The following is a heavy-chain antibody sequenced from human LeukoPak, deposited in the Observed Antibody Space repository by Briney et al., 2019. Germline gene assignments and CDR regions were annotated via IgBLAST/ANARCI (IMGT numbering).Heavy chain of an antibody. J-gene: IGHJ4*02. CDR1: GGSISTSIYY. D-gene: IGHD5-18*01. Sequence: SETLSLTCSVSGGSISTSIYYWGWIRQPPGKGLEGIGSIYYSGSTYYNPSLKSRVTISVDTSKNQFSLKLSSVTAADTAVYYCARGRVTGYNYGYFDYWGQGSLVTVSS. CDR2: IYYSGST. V-gene: IGHV4-39*07. CDR3: ARGRVTGYNYGYFDY.